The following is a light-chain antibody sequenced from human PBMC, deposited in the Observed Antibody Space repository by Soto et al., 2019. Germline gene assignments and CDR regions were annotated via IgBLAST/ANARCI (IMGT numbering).Light chain of an antibody. Sequence: QSALTQPASVSGSPGQSVTISCTGTRSNVESYNFVSWYQQYPGKAPKYLIYEVNQRPSWISDRFSGSKSGKTASLTISGLQADDEAYYYCCSYAGNQTVVFGGGTQLT. CDR1: RSNVESYNF. CDR2: EVN. J-gene: IGLJ2*01. V-gene: IGLV2-23*02. CDR3: CSYAGNQTVV.